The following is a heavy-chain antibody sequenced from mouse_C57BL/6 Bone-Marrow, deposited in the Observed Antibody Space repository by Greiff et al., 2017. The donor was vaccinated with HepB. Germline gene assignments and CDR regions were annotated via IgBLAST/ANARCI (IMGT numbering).Heavy chain of an antibody. D-gene: IGHD4-1*01. CDR3: ASGDWGRFAY. CDR2: IYPGDGDT. Sequence: QVHVKQSGPELVKPGASVKISCKASGYAFSSSWMNWVKQRPGKGIEWIGRIYPGDGDTNYNGKFKGKATLTADKSSSTAYMQLSSLTSEDSAVYFCASGDWGRFAYWGQGTLVTVSA. J-gene: IGHJ3*01. V-gene: IGHV1-82*01. CDR1: GYAFSSSW.